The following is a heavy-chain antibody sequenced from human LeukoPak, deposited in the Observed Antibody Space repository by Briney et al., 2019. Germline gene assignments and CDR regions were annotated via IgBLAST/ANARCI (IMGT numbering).Heavy chain of an antibody. CDR2: IIPIFGTA. V-gene: IGHV1-69*13. CDR3: ARDPPFNPAPLGMDV. CDR1: GGTFSSYA. J-gene: IGHJ6*02. Sequence: SVKVSCKASGGTFSSYAISWVRQAPGQGLEWMGGIIPIFGTANYAQKCQGRVTITADESTSTAYMELSSLRSEDTAVYYCARDPPFNPAPLGMDVWGQGTRSPSP.